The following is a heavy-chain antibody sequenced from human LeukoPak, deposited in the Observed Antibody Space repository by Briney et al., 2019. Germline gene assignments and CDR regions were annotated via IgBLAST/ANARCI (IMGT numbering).Heavy chain of an antibody. D-gene: IGHD3-10*01. J-gene: IGHJ3*02. CDR1: GGSISSTSYY. CDR2: IYYSGST. Sequence: SETLSLTCTVSGGSISSTSYYWGWIRQPPGKGLEWIGSIYYSGSTYYNPSLKSRVTISVDTSKNQFSLKLSSVTAADTAVYYCARTPYPPLYYYGSGSTNDAFDIWGQGTMVTVSS. V-gene: IGHV4-39*07. CDR3: ARTPYPPLYYYGSGSTNDAFDI.